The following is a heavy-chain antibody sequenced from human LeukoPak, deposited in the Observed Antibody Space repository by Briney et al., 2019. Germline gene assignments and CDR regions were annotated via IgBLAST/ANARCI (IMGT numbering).Heavy chain of an antibody. V-gene: IGHV1-69*04. CDR3: ARDLAKDYYDSSGYPPDY. J-gene: IGHJ4*02. Sequence: SVKVSCKASGGTFSSYAISWVRRAAGQGLEGMGRIMSIFGIANYAQKFQGRVTNTADKSTSTAYMELSSLRSEDTAVYYCARDLAKDYYDSSGYPPDYWGQGTLVTVSS. D-gene: IGHD3-22*01. CDR2: IMSIFGIA. CDR1: GGTFSSYA.